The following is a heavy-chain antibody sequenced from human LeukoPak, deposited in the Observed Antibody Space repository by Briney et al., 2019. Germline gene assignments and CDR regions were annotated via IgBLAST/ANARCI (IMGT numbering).Heavy chain of an antibody. D-gene: IGHD1-26*01. CDR3: ARDQGGSYYAGFDY. J-gene: IGHJ4*02. CDR2: INSDGSST. CDR1: GFTFSSYW. V-gene: IGHV3-74*01. Sequence: GGSMRLSCAASGFTFSSYWMHWVRQAPGKGLVWVSRINSDGSSTSYADSVKGRFTISRDNAKNTLYLQMNGLRAEDTAVYYCARDQGGSYYAGFDYWGQGTLATVSS.